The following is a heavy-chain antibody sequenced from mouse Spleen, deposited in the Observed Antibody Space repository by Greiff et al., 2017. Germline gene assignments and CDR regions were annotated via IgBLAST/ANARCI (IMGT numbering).Heavy chain of an antibody. CDR2: IDPNSGGT. V-gene: IGHV1-72*01. Sequence: QVHVKQPGAELVKPGASVKLSCKASGYTFTSYWMHWVKQRPGRGLEWIGRIDPNSGGTKYNEKFKSKATLTVDKPSSTAYMQLSSLTSEDSAVYYCARESTMVALYSAWFAYWGQGTLVTVSA. CDR1: GYTFTSYW. J-gene: IGHJ3*01. D-gene: IGHD2-1*01. CDR3: ARESTMVALYSAWFAY.